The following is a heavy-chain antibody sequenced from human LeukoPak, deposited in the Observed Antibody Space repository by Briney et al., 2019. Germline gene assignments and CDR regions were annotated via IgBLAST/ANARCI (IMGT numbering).Heavy chain of an antibody. D-gene: IGHD2-8*01. Sequence: ASETLSLTCAVYGGSFSAYYWSWIRQTPGKGLEWIGEINHYRSTKYNPSLKSRVIISVDTSKDQFSLNLNSVTAADTAVYYCARGRRADNVLMVYAKKWFDPWGPGTLVTVSS. J-gene: IGHJ5*02. CDR1: GGSFSAYY. CDR3: ARGRRADNVLMVYAKKWFDP. V-gene: IGHV4-34*01. CDR2: INHYRST.